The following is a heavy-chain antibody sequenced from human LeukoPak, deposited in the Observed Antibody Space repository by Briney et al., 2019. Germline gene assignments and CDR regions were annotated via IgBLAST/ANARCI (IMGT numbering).Heavy chain of an antibody. V-gene: IGHV3-23*01. D-gene: IGHD2-15*01. CDR3: AKSIGGVVVVAADY. CDR1: GFTFSTYA. J-gene: IGHJ4*02. Sequence: GGSLRLSCAASGFTFSTYAMTWVRQAPGKGLEWVSVISGSGGTTYYADSVKGRFTLSRDNSKNTLYLQMNSLRAEDPAVYYCAKSIGGVVVVAADYWGQGTLVTVSS. CDR2: ISGSGGTT.